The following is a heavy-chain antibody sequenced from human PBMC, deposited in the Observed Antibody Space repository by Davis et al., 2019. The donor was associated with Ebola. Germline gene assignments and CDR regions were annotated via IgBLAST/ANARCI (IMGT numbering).Heavy chain of an antibody. Sequence: GSLRLSCTVSGGSISSSSYYWGWIRQPPGKGLEWIGSIYYSGSTYYNPSLKSRVTISVDTSKNQFSLKLSSVTAADTAVYYCARQVHYDYIWGSYRTLYYFDYWGQGTLVTVSS. V-gene: IGHV4-39*01. D-gene: IGHD3-16*02. J-gene: IGHJ4*02. CDR2: IYYSGST. CDR3: ARQVHYDYIWGSYRTLYYFDY. CDR1: GGSISSSSYY.